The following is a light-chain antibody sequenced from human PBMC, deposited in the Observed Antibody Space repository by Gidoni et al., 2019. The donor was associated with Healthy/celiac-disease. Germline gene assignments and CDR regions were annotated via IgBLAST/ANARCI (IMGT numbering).Light chain of an antibody. CDR2: DAS. CDR1: QSVSSY. Sequence: EIVLTQSPATLSLSPGERATLSSRASQSVSSYLAWYQQKPGQAPRLLIYDASNRATPIPARFSGSGSGTDFTLTISSLEPEDFAVYYCQQRSNWPPLTFGGGTKVEIK. CDR3: QQRSNWPPLT. J-gene: IGKJ4*01. V-gene: IGKV3-11*01.